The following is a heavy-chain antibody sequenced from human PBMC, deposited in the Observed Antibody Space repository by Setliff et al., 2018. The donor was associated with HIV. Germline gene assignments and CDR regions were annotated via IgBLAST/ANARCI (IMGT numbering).Heavy chain of an antibody. CDR2: IGWDDDK. Sequence: SGPTLVNPTQTLTLTCTFSGFSLSTDGMCVSWIRQPPGKALEWLARIGWDDDKYYSTSLKTRLTISKDTSKNQVVLTMTNMDPVDTATYYCARMASSGWYPGDMDVWGQGTPVTVSS. CDR3: ARMASSGWYPGDMDV. V-gene: IGHV2-70*11. D-gene: IGHD6-19*01. J-gene: IGHJ6*02. CDR1: GFSLSTDGMC.